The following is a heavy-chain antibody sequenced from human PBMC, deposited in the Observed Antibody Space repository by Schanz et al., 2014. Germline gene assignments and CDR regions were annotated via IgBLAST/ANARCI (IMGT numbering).Heavy chain of an antibody. CDR1: GFTFSNYW. CDR2: ISSSSSYI. J-gene: IGHJ4*02. CDR3: VREVGAAAGLAWGLDY. Sequence: EVQLVESGGGLVQPGGSLRLSCAASGFTFSNYWIHWVRQAPGKGLEWVSSISSSSSYIYYADSVKGRFTISRDNAKSSLFLQMNSLRAEDTAVYYCVREVGAAAGLAWGLDYWGRGTLVTVSS. D-gene: IGHD6-13*01. V-gene: IGHV3-21*06.